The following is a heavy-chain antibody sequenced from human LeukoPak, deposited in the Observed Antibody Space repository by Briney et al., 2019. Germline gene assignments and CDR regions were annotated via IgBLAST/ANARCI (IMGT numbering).Heavy chain of an antibody. CDR2: IKQAGSEK. J-gene: IGHJ5*02. Sequence: GGSLRLSCAASGFSLSNYWMNWVRQAPGKGLEWVANIKQAGSEKNYVDSVKGRFSISRDNAKNSLILQMNSLRDEDTAVYYCARGVWGPFDPWCQGTLVSVSS. CDR1: GFSLSNYW. CDR3: ARGVWGPFDP. D-gene: IGHD7-27*01. V-gene: IGHV3-7*01.